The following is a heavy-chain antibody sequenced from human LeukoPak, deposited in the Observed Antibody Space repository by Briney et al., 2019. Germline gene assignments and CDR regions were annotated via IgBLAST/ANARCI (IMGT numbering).Heavy chain of an antibody. CDR3: ARHGIHSSGYSGHWYFDL. CDR2: IYSSGRS. V-gene: IGHV4-59*08. Sequence: PSETLSLTCTVPGGSINSNYWSWVRQPPGKGLGRVGYIYSSGRSDYNPSLKSQDIMSVDTSKNQFSLNVTSVAAADTAMYYCARHGIHSSGYSGHWYFDLWGRGTLVTVSS. J-gene: IGHJ2*01. CDR1: GGSINSNY. D-gene: IGHD3-22*01.